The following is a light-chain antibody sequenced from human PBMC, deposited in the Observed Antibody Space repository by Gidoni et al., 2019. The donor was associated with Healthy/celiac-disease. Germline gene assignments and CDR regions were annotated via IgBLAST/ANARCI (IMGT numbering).Light chain of an antibody. CDR2: WAS. Sequence: DIVMPQSPDSLAVSLGERATINCKSSQSVLYSSNNKNYLAWYQQKPGQPPKLLIYWASTRESGVPDRFSGSGSGTDFTLTISSLQAEDVAVYYCQQYYSTPSWTFGQGTKVEIK. CDR1: QSVLYSSNNKNY. V-gene: IGKV4-1*01. CDR3: QQYYSTPSWT. J-gene: IGKJ1*01.